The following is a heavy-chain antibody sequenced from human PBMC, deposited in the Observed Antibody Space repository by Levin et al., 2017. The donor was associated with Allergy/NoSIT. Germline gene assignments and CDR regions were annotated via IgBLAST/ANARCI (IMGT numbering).Heavy chain of an antibody. CDR3: AGDAAYAEVGY. J-gene: IGHJ4*02. CDR1: GFTFGSYE. V-gene: IGHV3-48*03. D-gene: IGHD1-26*01. CDR2: ISSPGSTK. Sequence: GGSLRLSCAASGFTFGSYEMNWVRQAPGKGLEWVSYISSPGSTKYYADSVKGRFTISRDNAKNSLYLQMNSLRVEDTAVYYCAGDAAYAEVGYWGQGTLVTVSS.